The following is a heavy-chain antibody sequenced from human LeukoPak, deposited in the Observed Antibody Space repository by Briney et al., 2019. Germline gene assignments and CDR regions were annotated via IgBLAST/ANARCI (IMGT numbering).Heavy chain of an antibody. CDR2: ISYRGTT. D-gene: IGHD3-10*01. V-gene: IGHV4-31*03. Sequence: SKTLSLTCTVSGGSISSGNYYWNWIRQHPGKGLEWIGYISYRGTTYYNPSLKSRVTISVDTSKNQFSLKLSSVTAADTAVYYCARGVLLWGQGTLVTVSS. CDR1: GGSISSGNYY. J-gene: IGHJ4*02. CDR3: ARGVLL.